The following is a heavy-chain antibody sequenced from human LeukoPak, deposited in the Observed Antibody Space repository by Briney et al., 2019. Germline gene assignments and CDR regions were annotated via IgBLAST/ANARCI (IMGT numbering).Heavy chain of an antibody. D-gene: IGHD3-3*01. CDR1: GYTFTSYG. J-gene: IGHJ6*03. V-gene: IGHV1-18*01. Sequence: EASVKVSCKASGYTFTSYGISWVRQAPGQGLEWMGWISAYNGNTNYAQKLQGRVTMTTDTSTSTAYMELSSLRSEDTAVYYCARTILEWLLGKYYYYYMDVWGKGTTVTVSS. CDR2: ISAYNGNT. CDR3: ARTILEWLLGKYYYYYMDV.